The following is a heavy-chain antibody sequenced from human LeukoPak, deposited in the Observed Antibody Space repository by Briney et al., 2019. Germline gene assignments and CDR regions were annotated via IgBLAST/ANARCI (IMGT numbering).Heavy chain of an antibody. V-gene: IGHV1-2*06. CDR2: INPNSGGT. D-gene: IGHD2-2*01. CDR1: GYTFTGYY. CDR3: ARVRSSSTSGVYDY. Sequence: ASVNVSCKASGYTFTGYYMHWVRQAPGQGLEWMGRINPNSGGTNYAQKFQGRVTMTRDTSISTAYMELSRLRSDDTAVYYCARVRSSSTSGVYDYWGQGTLVTVSS. J-gene: IGHJ4*02.